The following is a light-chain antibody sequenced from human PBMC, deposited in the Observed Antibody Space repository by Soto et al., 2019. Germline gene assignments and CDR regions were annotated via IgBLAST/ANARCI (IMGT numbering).Light chain of an antibody. CDR2: EVS. V-gene: IGLV2-14*01. Sequence: QSALTQPASVSGSPGQSITISCTGTSSDVGAYNSVSWYQQYPGKAPKLMMYEVSNRPSGVSDHFSGSKSGNTASLTISGLQTGDEADYYCSSYRSSSTYVFGTGTKLTVL. CDR1: SSDVGAYNS. CDR3: SSYRSSSTYV. J-gene: IGLJ1*01.